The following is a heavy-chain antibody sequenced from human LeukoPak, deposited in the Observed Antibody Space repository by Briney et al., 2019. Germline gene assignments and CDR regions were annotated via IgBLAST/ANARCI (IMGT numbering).Heavy chain of an antibody. Sequence: GGSLRLSCAASGFTFSSYSMNWVRQAPGKGLEWVSSISSSSSYIYYADSVKGRFTISRDNAKNSLYLQKNSLRAEDTAVYYCARTRIVGATLDPWGQGTLVTVSS. CDR3: ARTRIVGATLDP. CDR1: GFTFSSYS. J-gene: IGHJ5*02. D-gene: IGHD1-26*01. V-gene: IGHV3-21*01. CDR2: ISSSSSYI.